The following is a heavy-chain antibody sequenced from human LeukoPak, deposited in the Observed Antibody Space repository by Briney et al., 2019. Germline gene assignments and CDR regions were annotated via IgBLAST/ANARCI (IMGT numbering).Heavy chain of an antibody. D-gene: IGHD1-26*01. CDR2: ISAHNGNT. CDR3: ARASISGSYYHYY. CDR1: GYTFTSFG. J-gene: IGHJ4*02. V-gene: IGHV1-18*01. Sequence: ASVKVSCKASGYTFTSFGISWVRQAPGQGLEWMGWISAHNGNTNYAQKLQGRVTMTTDTSTSTAYMELRSLSSDDTAVYYCARASISGSYYHYYWSQGTLVTVSS.